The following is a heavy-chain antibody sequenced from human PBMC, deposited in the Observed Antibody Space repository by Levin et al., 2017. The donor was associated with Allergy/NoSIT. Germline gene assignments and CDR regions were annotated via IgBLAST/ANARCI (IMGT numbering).Heavy chain of an antibody. CDR2: IHYSGNT. Sequence: SETLSLTCAVSSYSISSGYYWGWVRQPPGKGLEWIGSIHYSGNTYYNPSLKSRVTISVDTSKNQFSLNLRSVTAADTAMYYCTVSIPAFDFWGQGTLVTVSS. CDR1: SYSISSGYY. V-gene: IGHV4-38-2*01. D-gene: IGHD2-2*01. CDR3: TVSIPAFDF. J-gene: IGHJ4*02.